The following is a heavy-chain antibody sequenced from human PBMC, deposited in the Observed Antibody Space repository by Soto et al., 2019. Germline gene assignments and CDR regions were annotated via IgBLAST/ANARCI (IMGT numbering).Heavy chain of an antibody. CDR2: ISSSSSYI. CDR3: ARAGTTTVTSFDY. Sequence: PGGSLRLSCAASGFTFSSYSMNWVRQAPGKGLEWVSSISSSSSYIYYADSVKGRFTISRDNAKNSLYLQMNSLRAEDTAVYYYARAGTTTVTSFDYWGQGTLVTVSS. J-gene: IGHJ4*02. V-gene: IGHV3-21*01. D-gene: IGHD4-17*01. CDR1: GFTFSSYS.